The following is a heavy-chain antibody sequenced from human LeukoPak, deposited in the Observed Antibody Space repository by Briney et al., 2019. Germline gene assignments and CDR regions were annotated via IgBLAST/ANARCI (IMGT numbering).Heavy chain of an antibody. Sequence: GGSLRLSCAASGSTFSSYGMSWVRQAPGKGLEWVSAISGSGGSTYYADSVKGRFTISRDNSKNTLYLQMNSLRAEDTAVYYCARAHSKPPGEFDPWGQGTLVTVSS. V-gene: IGHV3-23*01. CDR1: GSTFSSYG. D-gene: IGHD2-21*01. J-gene: IGHJ5*02. CDR2: ISGSGGST. CDR3: ARAHSKPPGEFDP.